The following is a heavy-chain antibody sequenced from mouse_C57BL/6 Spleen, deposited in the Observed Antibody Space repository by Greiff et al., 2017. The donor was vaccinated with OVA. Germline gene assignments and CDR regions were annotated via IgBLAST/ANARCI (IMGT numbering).Heavy chain of an antibody. Sequence: VQLQQSVAELVRPGASVKLSCTASGFNIKNTYMHWVKQRPEQGLEWIGRIDPANGNTKYAPKFQGKATITADTSSNTAYLQRSSLTSEDTAIYYCARSAYDGYYGFAYWGQGTLVTVSA. CDR1: GFNIKNTY. J-gene: IGHJ3*01. CDR2: IDPANGNT. CDR3: ARSAYDGYYGFAY. V-gene: IGHV14-3*01. D-gene: IGHD2-3*01.